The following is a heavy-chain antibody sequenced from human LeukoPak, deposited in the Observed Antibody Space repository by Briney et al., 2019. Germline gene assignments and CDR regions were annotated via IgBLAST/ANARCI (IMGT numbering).Heavy chain of an antibody. CDR3: AKDFIGPYYYDSSGYSAFDI. V-gene: IGHV3-23*01. CDR2: ISGSGGST. D-gene: IGHD3-22*01. Sequence: TGGSLRLSCAASGFTFSSYGMSWVRQAPGKGLEWVSAISGSGGSTYYADSVKGRFTISRDNSKITLYLQMNSLRAEDTAVYYCAKDFIGPYYYDSSGYSAFDIWGQGTMVTVSS. CDR1: GFTFSSYG. J-gene: IGHJ3*02.